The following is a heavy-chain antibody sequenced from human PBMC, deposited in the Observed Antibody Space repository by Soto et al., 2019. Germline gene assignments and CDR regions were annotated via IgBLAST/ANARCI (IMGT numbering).Heavy chain of an antibody. V-gene: IGHV3-21*01. CDR2: ISSSSSYI. D-gene: IGHD4-17*01. CDR1: GFTFSSYS. J-gene: IGHJ5*02. Sequence: EVQLVESGGGLVKPGGSLRLSCAASGFTFSSYSMNWVRQAPGKGLEWVSSISSSSSYIYYADSVKGRFTISRDNAKNSLYIQMNSLRAEDTAVYYCARDGRAQQLTTVTTFTPNWFDPWGQGTLVTVSS. CDR3: ARDGRAQQLTTVTTFTPNWFDP.